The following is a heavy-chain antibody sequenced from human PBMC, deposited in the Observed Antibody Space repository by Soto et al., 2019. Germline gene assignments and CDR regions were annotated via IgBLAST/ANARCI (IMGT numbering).Heavy chain of an antibody. CDR2: MYNTGST. D-gene: IGHD6-25*01. V-gene: IGHV4-59*08. J-gene: IGHJ2*01. CDR1: GGSISGYY. CDR3: ARSGDQPKNNWYFDL. Sequence: SETLSLTCTVSGGSISGYYWSWIRQPPGKGLEWIGYMYNTGSTVYNPSFKSRVTILADTSKNQFSLKLSSVTAADTVVYYCARSGDQPKNNWYFDLWGRGTLVTVSS.